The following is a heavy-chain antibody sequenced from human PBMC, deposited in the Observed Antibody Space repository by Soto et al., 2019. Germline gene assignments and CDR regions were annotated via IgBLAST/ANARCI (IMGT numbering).Heavy chain of an antibody. D-gene: IGHD3-10*01. V-gene: IGHV3-30*18. Sequence: QVQLVESGGGVVQPGRSLRLSCAASGFTFSSYGMYWVRQAPGKGLEWVVRISYDGSDQFYGDSVKGRFNISRDKSKTILYVQMNSLRSEDTAVYYCAKDAGADYWGQGNVVTVSA. CDR3: AKDAGADY. J-gene: IGHJ4*02. CDR2: ISYDGSDQ. CDR1: GFTFSSYG.